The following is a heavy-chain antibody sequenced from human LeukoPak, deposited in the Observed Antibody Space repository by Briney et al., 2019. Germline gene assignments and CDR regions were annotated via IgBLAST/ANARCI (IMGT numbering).Heavy chain of an antibody. D-gene: IGHD3-3*01. Sequence: SVKVSCKASGYTFTSYYMHWVRQAPGQGLEWMGGIIPIFGTANYAQKFQGRVTITADESTSTAYMELSSLRSEDTAVYYCARVGGASGYYSFGHFDYWGQGTLVTVSS. CDR3: ARVGGASGYYSFGHFDY. CDR2: IIPIFGTA. V-gene: IGHV1-69*13. CDR1: GYTFTSYY. J-gene: IGHJ4*02.